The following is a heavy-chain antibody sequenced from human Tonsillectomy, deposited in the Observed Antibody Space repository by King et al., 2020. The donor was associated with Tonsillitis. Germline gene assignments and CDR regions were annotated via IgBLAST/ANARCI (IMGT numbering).Heavy chain of an antibody. CDR3: ARVPMGATPWGLNYYYGMDV. CDR1: GGSISGYY. CDR2: VYSTGST. D-gene: IGHD1-26*01. V-gene: IGHV4-4*07. Sequence: MQLQESGPGLVKPSENLSLTCTVSGGSISGYYWSWIRQPAGKGLEWIGRVYSTGSTNYNPSLKSRVTMSVDTSKNQFSLKLSSVTAADTAVYYCARVPMGATPWGLNYYYGMDVWGQGTTVTVSS. J-gene: IGHJ6*02.